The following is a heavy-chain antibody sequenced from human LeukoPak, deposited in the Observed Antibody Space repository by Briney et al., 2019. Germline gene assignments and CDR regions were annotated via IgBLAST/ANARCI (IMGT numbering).Heavy chain of an antibody. CDR2: ISGSGGST. J-gene: IGHJ4*02. CDR1: GFTFSSYA. V-gene: IGHV3-23*01. Sequence: GGSLRLSCAASGFTFSSYAMSGVRQAPGKGLEWVLAISGSGGSTYYADSVKGRFTISRDNSKNTLYLQMNSLRAQDTAVYYCASCSISNWGSDLYYFDYWGQGTLATVSS. CDR3: ASCSISNWGSDLYYFDY. D-gene: IGHD7-27*01.